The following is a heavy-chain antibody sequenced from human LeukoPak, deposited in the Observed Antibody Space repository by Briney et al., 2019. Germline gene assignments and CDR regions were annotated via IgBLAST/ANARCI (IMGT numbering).Heavy chain of an antibody. Sequence: PSETLSLTCAVSGGSISSSYWWTWVRQPPGKGLEWIGEIYHSGTTNYSPSLKSRVTMSVDTSKNQFSLKLSSVTAADTAVYFCASGSSGYDPWGQGTLVTVSS. D-gene: IGHD5-12*01. J-gene: IGHJ5*02. CDR2: IYHSGTT. CDR1: GGSISSSYW. V-gene: IGHV4-4*02. CDR3: ASGSSGYDP.